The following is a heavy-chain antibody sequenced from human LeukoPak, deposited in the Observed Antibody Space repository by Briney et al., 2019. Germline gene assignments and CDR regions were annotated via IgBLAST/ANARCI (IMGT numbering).Heavy chain of an antibody. D-gene: IGHD3-22*01. J-gene: IGHJ4*02. CDR3: AKDSSGSYSHFDY. V-gene: IGHV3-64*01. CDR1: GFTFSSYA. Sequence: GPLRLSCAVSGFTFSSYAMHWVRQAPGKGLEYVSAISYNGRGTHYAHSVKGRFTISRDNSKNTLYLQMGSLRPEDTAVYYCAKDSSGSYSHFDYWGQGTLVTVSS. CDR2: ISYNGRGT.